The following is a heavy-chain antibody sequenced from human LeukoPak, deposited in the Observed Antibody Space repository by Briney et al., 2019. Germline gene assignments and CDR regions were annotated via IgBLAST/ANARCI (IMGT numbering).Heavy chain of an antibody. Sequence: SETLSLTCTVSGASPYWTWIRQPPGKGLEWIGYIYSTTGTTNSNPSLKSRVTMSLDTSKKHLSLKLSGVTAADTAVYYCARGYGWFDPWGQGILVIVSS. D-gene: IGHD3-10*01. CDR2: IYSTTGTT. V-gene: IGHV4-4*09. CDR1: GASPY. CDR3: ARGYGWFDP. J-gene: IGHJ5*02.